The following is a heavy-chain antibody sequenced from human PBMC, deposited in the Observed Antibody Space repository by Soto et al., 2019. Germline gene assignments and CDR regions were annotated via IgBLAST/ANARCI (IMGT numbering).Heavy chain of an antibody. CDR3: ARERSSGAFDI. Sequence: QVQLVQSGAEVKKPGASVKVSCETSGYTFTSYDINWVRQATGQGLEWMGWMNPNSGNTAYAQKFQGRVTMTRNTSITTAYMELSSLRSEDTAVYDCARERSSGAFDIWGQGKMVTVSS. CDR1: GYTFTSYD. J-gene: IGHJ3*02. CDR2: MNPNSGNT. V-gene: IGHV1-8*01. D-gene: IGHD1-26*01.